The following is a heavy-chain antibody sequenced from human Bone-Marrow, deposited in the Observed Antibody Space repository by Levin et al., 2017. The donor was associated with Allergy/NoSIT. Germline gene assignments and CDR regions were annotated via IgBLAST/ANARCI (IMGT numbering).Heavy chain of an antibody. CDR1: GFTFSSYA. Sequence: LGESLKISCAASGFTFSSYAMHWVRQAPGTGLEWVAVISYDGANKYYADSVKGRFTISRDNSKNTLHLQVNSLRAEDTAVYYCARVSSDRGWYGGKFDNWGQGTLVTVSS. CDR2: ISYDGANK. D-gene: IGHD6-19*01. V-gene: IGHV3-30-3*01. CDR3: ARVSSDRGWYGGKFDN. J-gene: IGHJ4*02.